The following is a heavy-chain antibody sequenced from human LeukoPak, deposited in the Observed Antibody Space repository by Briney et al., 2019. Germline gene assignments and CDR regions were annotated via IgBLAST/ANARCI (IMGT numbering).Heavy chain of an antibody. CDR2: ISGSGSTI. Sequence: PGGSLRLSCVASGLTFSTTSMNWVRQAPGKGLEWVSFISGSGSTIYYTESVKGRFTISRDNARDSVYLQMNSLRDDDWAIYYCTRGSIPGYGDNWFWFDSWGQGTLVSVSS. V-gene: IGHV3-48*02. D-gene: IGHD1-1*01. J-gene: IGHJ5*01. CDR1: GLTFSTTS. CDR3: TRGSIPGYGDNWFWFDS.